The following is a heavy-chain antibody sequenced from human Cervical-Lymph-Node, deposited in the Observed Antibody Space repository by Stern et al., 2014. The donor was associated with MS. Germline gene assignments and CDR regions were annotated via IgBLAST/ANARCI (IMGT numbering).Heavy chain of an antibody. D-gene: IGHD3-3*01. CDR3: TRTVRFCIGGACFSPYYYGWDV. J-gene: IGHJ6*02. CDR1: GYNFNKYA. V-gene: IGHV7-4-1*02. CDR2: INTKTGHA. Sequence: QVQLVQSGSELKKPGASVKVSCKASGYNFNKYALSWVRQAPGQGLEWMGWINTKTGHATSAQGFTGRLVFSLDTSVNTTYLEISSLKSEDTARYFCTRTVRFCIGGACFSPYYYGWDVWGQGTAITVSS.